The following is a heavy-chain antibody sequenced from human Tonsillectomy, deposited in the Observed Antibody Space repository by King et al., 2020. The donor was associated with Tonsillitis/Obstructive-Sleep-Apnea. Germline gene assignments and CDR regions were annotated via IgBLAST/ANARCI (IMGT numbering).Heavy chain of an antibody. CDR1: GGSFSSYT. J-gene: IGHJ6*03. V-gene: IGHV1-69*04. CDR3: AREEGHYTYGNSYYYMDV. D-gene: IGHD4-11*01. CDR2: IIPILGMT. Sequence: QLVQSGAEVKKPGSSVKVSCTASGGSFSSYTIIWVRQAPGQGLEWMGRIIPILGMTNYAQKFQGRVTITADKSTNTAYMELSSLRSEDTDMYYCAREEGHYTYGNSYYYMDVWGKGTRVTVSS.